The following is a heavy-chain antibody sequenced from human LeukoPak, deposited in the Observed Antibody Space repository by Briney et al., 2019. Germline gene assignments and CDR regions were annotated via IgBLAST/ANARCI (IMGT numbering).Heavy chain of an antibody. CDR3: TRDIVVVPAAMNWFDP. CDR1: GGSISSYY. D-gene: IGHD2-2*01. CDR2: IYYSGST. V-gene: IGHV4-59*12. J-gene: IGHJ5*02. Sequence: SETLSLTCTVSGGSISSYYWSWIRQPPGKGLEWIGYIYYSGSTNYNPSLKSRVTISVDTSKNQFSLKLSSVTAADTAVYYCTRDIVVVPAAMNWFDPWGQGTLVTVSS.